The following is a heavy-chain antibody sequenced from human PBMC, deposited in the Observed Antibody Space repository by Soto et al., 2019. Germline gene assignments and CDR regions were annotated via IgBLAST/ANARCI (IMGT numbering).Heavy chain of an antibody. CDR1: GYTFTTYG. CDR2: ISPNSGYP. Sequence: QVQLVQSAGEVKQPGASVKVSCKASGYTFTTYGVCWVRQVPGRGLDWVGYISPNSGYPVYAQNFQGRVSMSTDTSTRTVYMELRSLRSDDTAVYYCVREMWTHYGPQNFFDYWGQGALVTVSS. CDR3: VREMWTHYGPQNFFDY. J-gene: IGHJ4*02. V-gene: IGHV1-18*01. D-gene: IGHD4-17*01.